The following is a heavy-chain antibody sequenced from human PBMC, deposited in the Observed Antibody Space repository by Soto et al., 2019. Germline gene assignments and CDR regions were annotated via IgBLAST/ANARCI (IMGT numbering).Heavy chain of an antibody. D-gene: IGHD3-10*01. V-gene: IGHV4-59*08. J-gene: IGHJ3*02. CDR2: MYYIGST. CDR1: GGSISNYY. Sequence: QVQLQESGPGLVKPSETLSLTCTVSGGSISNYYWTWIRQPPGKGLEWIGYMYYIGSTNYNPSLKSRVTISLDTSKTQFSLKLSSVTAADTAVYYCARRPGFGHAFDIWGQGTMVTVSS. CDR3: ARRPGFGHAFDI.